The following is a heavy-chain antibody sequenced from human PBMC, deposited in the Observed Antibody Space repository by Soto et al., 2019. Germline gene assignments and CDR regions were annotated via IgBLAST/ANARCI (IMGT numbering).Heavy chain of an antibody. Sequence: QITLKESGPTLVKPTQTLTLTCTFSGFSLSTSGVGVGWIRQPPGKALEWLAVIFWDDDKRYSPSLKDRLTITKDTSKNQVVRTMTNMDPADTATYYCAHRRYCSGGSCYDYWGQGTLVTVSS. D-gene: IGHD2-15*01. CDR1: GFSLSTSGVG. V-gene: IGHV2-5*02. J-gene: IGHJ4*02. CDR2: IFWDDDK. CDR3: AHRRYCSGGSCYDY.